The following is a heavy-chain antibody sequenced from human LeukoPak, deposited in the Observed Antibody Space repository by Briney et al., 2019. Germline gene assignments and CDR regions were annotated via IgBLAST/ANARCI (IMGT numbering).Heavy chain of an antibody. V-gene: IGHV4-4*07. Sequence: SETLSLTCTVSGGSTTDYFWSWIRQPAGKGLEWIGRIYSSGSTNYNASLKSRVTMSVDTSKNQFSLKLSSVTAADTAVYYCAREVSARDGSLGRPFDYWGQGPLVTVSS. J-gene: IGHJ4*02. D-gene: IGHD5-24*01. CDR3: AREVSARDGSLGRPFDY. CDR2: IYSSGST. CDR1: GGSTTDYF.